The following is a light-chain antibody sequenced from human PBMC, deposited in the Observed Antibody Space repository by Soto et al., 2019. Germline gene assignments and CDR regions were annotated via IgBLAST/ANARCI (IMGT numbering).Light chain of an antibody. V-gene: IGKV3-20*01. J-gene: IGKJ1*01. CDR3: QQYGSSPVT. CDR2: GAS. CDR1: QSVTSNF. Sequence: EIVLTQSPGTLSLSPGERTTLSCRASQSVTSNFLAWYQQKPGQAPRLLIYGASSRATGIPDRFSGSGSGTGFILTISRLEPEDSAVYYCQQYGSSPVTFGQGTQVEIK.